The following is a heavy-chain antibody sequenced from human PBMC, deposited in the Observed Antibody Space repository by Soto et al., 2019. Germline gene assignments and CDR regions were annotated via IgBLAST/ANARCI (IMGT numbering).Heavy chain of an antibody. D-gene: IGHD4-17*01. CDR2: IYYSVIT. J-gene: IGHJ5*02. CDR1: CGSISNCY. CDR3: AKLPWADYGGVFDP. V-gene: IGHV4-59*01. Sequence: PSETLSLTCTVSCGSISNCYWTWIRQPPGNGLYCIGYIYYSVITNXXPSLKSRXXISVDTSKNHXSLKLTSVTAASTALXYCAKLPWADYGGVFDPSGQGTLGTVS.